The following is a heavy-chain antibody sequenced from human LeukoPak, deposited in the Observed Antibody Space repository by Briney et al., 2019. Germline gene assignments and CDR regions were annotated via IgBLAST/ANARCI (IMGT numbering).Heavy chain of an antibody. D-gene: IGHD2-15*01. J-gene: IGHJ3*02. CDR2: IIPIFGTA. Sequence: SVKVSCKASGGTFSSYAISWVRQAPGQGLEWMGGIIPIFGTANYAQKFQGRVTITTDESTSTAYMELSSLRSEDTAVYYCATPNCSGGSCYSDGGPFDIWGQGTMVTVSS. CDR3: ATPNCSGGSCYSDGGPFDI. CDR1: GGTFSSYA. V-gene: IGHV1-69*05.